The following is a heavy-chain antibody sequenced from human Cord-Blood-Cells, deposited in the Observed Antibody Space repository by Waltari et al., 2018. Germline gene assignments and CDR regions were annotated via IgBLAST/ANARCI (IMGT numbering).Heavy chain of an antibody. CDR3: ARGVRGSIAAEYFQH. D-gene: IGHD6-6*01. CDR1: GGTFSSYA. J-gene: IGHJ1*01. V-gene: IGHV1-69*06. CDR2: IIPTFGTA. Sequence: QVQLVQSGAEVKKPGSSVTVSCKASGGTFSSYAISWVRQAPGQGLEWMGGIIPTFGTANYAQKFQGRVTSTADKSTSTAYMELSSLRSEDTAVYYCARGVRGSIAAEYFQHWGQGTLVTVSS.